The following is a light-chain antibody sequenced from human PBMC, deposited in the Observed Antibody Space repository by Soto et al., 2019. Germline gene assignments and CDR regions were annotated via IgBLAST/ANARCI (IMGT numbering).Light chain of an antibody. CDR2: YNN. J-gene: IGLJ2*01. V-gene: IGLV1-51*01. CDR1: SSDIGNNY. Sequence: QAVLTQSPSVSAAPGQKVTISCSGSSSDIGNNYLSLYQQLPGTAPKLLIYYNNKRPSGIPDQFSASKTGTSGTLDITGLQTGDEADYYCATWDGSLHGEVFGRGTKLTVL. CDR3: ATWDGSLHGEV.